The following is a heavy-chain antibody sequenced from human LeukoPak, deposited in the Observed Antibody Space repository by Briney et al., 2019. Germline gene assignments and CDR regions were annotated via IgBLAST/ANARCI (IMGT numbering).Heavy chain of an antibody. CDR1: GGTFSSYA. J-gene: IGHJ3*02. CDR3: TRDRVAAKDDFDI. CDR2: IIPSFGTA. D-gene: IGHD2-15*01. V-gene: IGHV1-69*05. Sequence: SVKVSCKAAGGTFSSYAISWVRQARGQGLEGMGGIIPSFGTANYAQKVQGRVTITTDESTSTAYMERSRLRPEATSVHSCTRDRVAAKDDFDIWGQGTMVTAS.